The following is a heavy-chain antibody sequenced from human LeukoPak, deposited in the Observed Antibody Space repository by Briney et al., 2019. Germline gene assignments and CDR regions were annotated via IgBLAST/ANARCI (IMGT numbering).Heavy chain of an antibody. J-gene: IGHJ4*02. Sequence: PSETLSLTCTVSGDSISTYYWSWIRQPPGKGLEWIGCIYYSGSTIYNPSLKSRVTISVDTSKNQFSLKLSSVTAADTAVYYCARIKGKTSGSYYLDNWGQGTLVTVSP. CDR3: ARIKGKTSGSYYLDN. V-gene: IGHV4-59*01. CDR2: IYYSGST. D-gene: IGHD1-26*01. CDR1: GDSISTYY.